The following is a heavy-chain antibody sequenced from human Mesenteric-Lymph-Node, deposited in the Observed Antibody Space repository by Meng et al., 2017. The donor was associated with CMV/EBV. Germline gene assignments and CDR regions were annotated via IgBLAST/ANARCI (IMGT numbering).Heavy chain of an antibody. CDR2: IDSDGTMT. Sequence: GGSLRLSCAASGFNFNTYWMHWVRQAPGKGLVWVSSIDSDGTMTRYMDSVKGRFTISRDNAKNTLYLQMNSLRGEDTAMYYCVRNYVGTTTFDFWGQGTLVTVSS. CDR3: VRNYVGTTTFDF. D-gene: IGHD1-7*01. CDR1: GFNFNTYW. V-gene: IGHV3-74*01. J-gene: IGHJ4*02.